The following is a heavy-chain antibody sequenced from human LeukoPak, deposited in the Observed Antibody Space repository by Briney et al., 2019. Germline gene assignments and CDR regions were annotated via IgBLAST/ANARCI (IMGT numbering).Heavy chain of an antibody. V-gene: IGHV1-46*01. Sequence: GASVKVSCKASGYTFTNNYMHWVRQAPGQGLEWMGIINPSGGGTGYAQKFQGSITMTRDTSTSTAYMELSSLRSEDTAVYYCARGGGYTYGSFDYWGQGTLVTVSS. CDR2: INPSGGGT. D-gene: IGHD5-18*01. CDR1: GYTFTNNY. J-gene: IGHJ4*02. CDR3: ARGGGYTYGSFDY.